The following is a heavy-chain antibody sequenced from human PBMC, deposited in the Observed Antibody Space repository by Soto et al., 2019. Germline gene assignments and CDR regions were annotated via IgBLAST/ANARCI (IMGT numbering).Heavy chain of an antibody. D-gene: IGHD1-26*01. CDR3: ASRGGTTYNWFDP. Sequence: PSETLSLTCAVYGGSFSGYYWSRIRQPPGKGLEWIGEINHSGSTNYNPSLKSRVTISLDTSKNQFSLKLSSVTAADTAVYYCASRGGTTYNWFDPWGQGTLVTVSS. J-gene: IGHJ5*02. CDR1: GGSFSGYY. V-gene: IGHV4-34*01. CDR2: INHSGST.